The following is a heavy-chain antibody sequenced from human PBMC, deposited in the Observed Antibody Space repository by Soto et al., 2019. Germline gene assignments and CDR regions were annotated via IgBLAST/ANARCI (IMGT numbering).Heavy chain of an antibody. D-gene: IGHD3-22*01. CDR1: GFTFTSSA. J-gene: IGHJ4*02. CDR3: AAANYYDSSGYYLDY. CDR2: IVVGSGNT. Sequence: SVKVSCKASGFTFTSSAVQWVRQARGQRLEWIGWIVVGSGNTNYAQKFQERVTITRDMSTSTAYMELSSLRSEDTAVYYCAAANYYDSSGYYLDYWGQGTLVTVSS. V-gene: IGHV1-58*01.